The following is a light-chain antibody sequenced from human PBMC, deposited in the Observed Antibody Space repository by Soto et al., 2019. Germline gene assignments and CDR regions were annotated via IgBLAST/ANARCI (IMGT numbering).Light chain of an antibody. CDR3: LRDYNYPRT. CDR2: GAT. Sequence: ALQMTQSPSSLSASVGDRVTITCRASQDIRTELGWYQQKLGKAPKLMIYGATTVQSGVPSRFSGRGSGTDFTLTISGLQPEDFATYYCLRDYNYPRTFGQGTKVEVK. V-gene: IGKV1-6*01. J-gene: IGKJ1*01. CDR1: QDIRTE.